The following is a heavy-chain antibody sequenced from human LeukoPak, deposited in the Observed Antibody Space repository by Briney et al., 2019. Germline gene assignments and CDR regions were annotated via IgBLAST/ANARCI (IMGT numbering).Heavy chain of an antibody. CDR2: VSSGFHA. D-gene: IGHD5-18*01. CDR3: VREARGYHYTYFDY. Sequence: GGSLRLSCTASGFTLGSHDMHWVRQIPGQGLEGVAAVSSGFHAFFADSVQGRFTVSREDARNSLYLQMNSLRAGDTAVYYCVREARGYHYTYFDYWGQGTLVTVSS. CDR1: GFTLGSHD. V-gene: IGHV3-13*01. J-gene: IGHJ4*02.